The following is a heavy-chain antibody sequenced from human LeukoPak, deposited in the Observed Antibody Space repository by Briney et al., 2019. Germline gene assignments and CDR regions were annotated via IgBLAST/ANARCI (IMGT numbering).Heavy chain of an antibody. CDR2: ISSSGDTI. CDR1: GFTFSSYA. CDR3: ARDPCSTTSCHSYYYYMDV. Sequence: GGSLRLSCAASGFTFSSYAMSWIRQAPGKGLEWVSYISSSGDTIYYADSVKGRFTISRDNAKNSLYLQMNSLRAEDTAVYYCARDPCSTTSCHSYYYYMDVWGKGTTVTVSS. D-gene: IGHD2-2*01. V-gene: IGHV3-11*04. J-gene: IGHJ6*03.